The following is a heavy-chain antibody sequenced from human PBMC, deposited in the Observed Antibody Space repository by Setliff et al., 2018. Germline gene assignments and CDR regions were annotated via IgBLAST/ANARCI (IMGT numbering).Heavy chain of an antibody. CDR1: GYTLTNYY. D-gene: IGHD3-16*01. CDR3: ARDTLALGDITLFDY. V-gene: IGHV1-46*01. Sequence: ASVKVSCKASGYTLTNYYMHWVRQAPGQGLAWMGIINPSGGLTRYAQEFQGRVTLTRDTSISTAYMELTGLKYDDTAIYYCARDTLALGDITLFDYWGQGTLVTVSS. J-gene: IGHJ4*02. CDR2: INPSGGLT.